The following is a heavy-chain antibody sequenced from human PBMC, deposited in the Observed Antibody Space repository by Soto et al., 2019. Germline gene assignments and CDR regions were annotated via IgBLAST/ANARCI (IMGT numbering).Heavy chain of an antibody. CDR1: GGTVDSYS. CDR2: DAPIFDFS. J-gene: IGHJ3*01. V-gene: IGHV1-69*02. CDR3: ATWALGGRPQLARDAFDL. Sequence: QVQLVQSGAEVKKPGSSVRVSCKASGGTVDSYSISWVRQAPEQVHERVGKDAPIFDFSRYAPKFQVRVTIVADKNTSTAYLDLSGLTSEDTAVYYCATWALGGRPQLARDAFDLWGQGTMVTVSS. D-gene: IGHD3-16*01.